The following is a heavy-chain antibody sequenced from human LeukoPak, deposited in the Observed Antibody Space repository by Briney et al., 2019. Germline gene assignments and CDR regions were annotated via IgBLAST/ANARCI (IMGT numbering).Heavy chain of an antibody. CDR3: ASRRGVGGNDALDI. V-gene: IGHV5-51*01. CDR2: IYPGDSDT. Sequence: GESLKISCKGSGYSFSNYWIGWVRQMPGKGLEWMGIIYPGDSDTRYSPSFQGQVTISGDKSTSTAYLQWSSLKASDSAMYYCASRRGVGGNDALDIWGQGTMVTVSS. CDR1: GYSFSNYW. J-gene: IGHJ3*02. D-gene: IGHD1-26*01.